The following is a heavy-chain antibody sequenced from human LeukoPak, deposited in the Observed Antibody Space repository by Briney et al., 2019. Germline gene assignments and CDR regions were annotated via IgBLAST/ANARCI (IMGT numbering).Heavy chain of an antibody. V-gene: IGHV1-69*05. Sequence: SVKVTCKASGGTFISYAISWVRQAPGQGLEWMGRIIPIFGTANYAQKFQGRVTITTDESTSTAYMELSSLRSEDTAVHYCARVSDYYDSSGYGFDPWGQGTLVTVSS. CDR2: IIPIFGTA. D-gene: IGHD3-22*01. CDR3: ARVSDYYDSSGYGFDP. CDR1: GGTFISYA. J-gene: IGHJ5*02.